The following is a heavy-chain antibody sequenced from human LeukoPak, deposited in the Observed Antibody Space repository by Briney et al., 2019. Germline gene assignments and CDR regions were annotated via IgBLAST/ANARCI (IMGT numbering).Heavy chain of an antibody. CDR3: ARPREYCTNGVCYPFDY. CDR2: IIPIFGTA. D-gene: IGHD2-8*01. Sequence: ASVKVSCKASGGTFSSYAISWVRQAPGQGLEWMGRIIPIFGTANYAQKFQGRVTITADESTSTAYMELSSLRSEDTAMYYCARPREYCTNGVCYPFDYWGQGTLVTVSS. V-gene: IGHV1-69*13. J-gene: IGHJ4*02. CDR1: GGTFSSYA.